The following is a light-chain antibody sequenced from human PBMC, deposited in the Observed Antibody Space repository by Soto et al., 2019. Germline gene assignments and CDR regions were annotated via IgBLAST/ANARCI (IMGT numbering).Light chain of an antibody. CDR1: QSLLHGTGYNY. J-gene: IGKJ3*01. CDR2: LGS. V-gene: IGKV2-28*01. CDR3: VHVLHTPVT. Sequence: DVVMTQSPLSLLVTPGEPASISCRSSQSLLHGTGYNYLDWYLQKPGQSPQLLIQLGSMRASGVPDRFSGSRSGTDFSLKISSVEAEDVGVYYWVHVLHTPVTFGHATKVDI.